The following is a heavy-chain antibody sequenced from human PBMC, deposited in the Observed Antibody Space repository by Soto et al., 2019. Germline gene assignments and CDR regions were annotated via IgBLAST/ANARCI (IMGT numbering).Heavy chain of an antibody. CDR1: GFTFSNYG. D-gene: IGHD6-6*01. V-gene: IGHV3-33*01. J-gene: IGHJ4*02. Sequence: GGSLRLSCAASGFTFSNYGMHWVRQAPGKGLEWVAIIWYDGTKKYYADSVKGRFTISRDNSKNTLYLQMDSLRAEDTAVYYCTREIYSSSSGGYFDYWGQGTLVTVSS. CDR3: TREIYSSSSGGYFDY. CDR2: IWYDGTKK.